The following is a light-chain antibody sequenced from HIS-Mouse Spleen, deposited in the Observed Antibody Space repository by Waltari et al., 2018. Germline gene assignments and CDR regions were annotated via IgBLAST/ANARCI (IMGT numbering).Light chain of an antibody. J-gene: IGLJ2*01. CDR1: SSDVGGYNY. CDR3: SSYTSSSPNVV. V-gene: IGLV2-14*01. CDR2: EVS. Sequence: QSALTQPASVSGSPGQSITISCTGTSSDVGGYNYVSWYPQHPGKAPKLMIYEVSNRPSGVSNRFSGSKSGNTASLTISGLQAEDEADYYCSSYTSSSPNVVFGGGTKLTVL.